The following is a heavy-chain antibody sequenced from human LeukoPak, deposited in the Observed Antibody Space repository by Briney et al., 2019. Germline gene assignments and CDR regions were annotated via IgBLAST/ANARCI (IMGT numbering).Heavy chain of an antibody. CDR2: IIPIFGTA. CDR1: GGTFSSYA. CDR3: ARAYYYDSSGYYYYDY. Sequence: SSVKVSCKASGGTFSSYAISWVRQAPGQGLEWMGGIIPIFGTANYAQKFQGRVTITTDESTSTAYMELSSLRSEDTAVYYCARAYYYDSSGYYYYDYWGQGTLVTVSS. V-gene: IGHV1-69*05. D-gene: IGHD3-22*01. J-gene: IGHJ4*02.